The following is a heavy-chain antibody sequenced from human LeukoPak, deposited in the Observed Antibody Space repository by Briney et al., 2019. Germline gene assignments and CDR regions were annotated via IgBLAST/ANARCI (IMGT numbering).Heavy chain of an antibody. Sequence: PSETLSLTCTVSGGSISSGSYYWSWIRQPAGKGLEWIGRIYTSGSTNYNPSLKSRVTISVDTSNNQFSLKLSSVTAADTAVYYCAAGGYCSGGSCYHPSHWGQGTLVTVSS. V-gene: IGHV4-61*02. CDR3: AAGGYCSGGSCYHPSH. J-gene: IGHJ4*02. CDR1: GGSISSGSYY. CDR2: IYTSGST. D-gene: IGHD2-15*01.